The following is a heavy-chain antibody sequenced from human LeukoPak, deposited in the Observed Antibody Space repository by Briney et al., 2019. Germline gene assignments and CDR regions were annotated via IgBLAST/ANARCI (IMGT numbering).Heavy chain of an antibody. D-gene: IGHD3-22*01. CDR2: IYYSWDT. CDR3: AATSYYYDSPDY. V-gene: IGHV4-59*05. J-gene: IGHJ4*02. CDR1: GGSISSYY. Sequence: TPSETLSLTCTVSGGSISSYYWSWIRQPPGKGLEWIGSIYYSWDTYYNPSLKSRVTISVDTSKNQFSLKLSSVTAADTAVYYCAATSYYYDSPDYWGQGTLVTVSS.